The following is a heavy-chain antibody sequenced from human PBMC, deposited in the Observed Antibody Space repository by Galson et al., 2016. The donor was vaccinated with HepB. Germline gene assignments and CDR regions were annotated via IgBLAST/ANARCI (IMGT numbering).Heavy chain of an antibody. D-gene: IGHD2-8*01. J-gene: IGHJ6*03. V-gene: IGHV3-23*01. CDR2: ISGSGTST. CDR1: GFTFSSYA. CDR3: AKAHPFNDYYYYFYMDV. Sequence: SLRLSCAASGFTFSSYAMSWVRQAPGKGLEWVSAISGSGTSTYYADSVKGRFTISRDKSRNTLYLQMNSLRAEDTAVYYCAKAHPFNDYYYYFYMDVWGQGTMVTVSS.